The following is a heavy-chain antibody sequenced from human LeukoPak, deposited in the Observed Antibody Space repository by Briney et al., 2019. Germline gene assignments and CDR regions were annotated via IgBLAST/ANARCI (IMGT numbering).Heavy chain of an antibody. CDR3: AGDYYDSSGSDY. V-gene: IGHV4-4*07. Sequence: PETLSLTCTVSGGSISSYYWSWIRRPAGKGLEWIGRIYTSGSTNYNPSLKSRVTMSVDTSKNQFSLKLSSVTAADTAVYYCAGDYYDSSGSDYWGQGTLVTVSS. D-gene: IGHD3-22*01. CDR1: GGSISSYY. J-gene: IGHJ4*02. CDR2: IYTSGST.